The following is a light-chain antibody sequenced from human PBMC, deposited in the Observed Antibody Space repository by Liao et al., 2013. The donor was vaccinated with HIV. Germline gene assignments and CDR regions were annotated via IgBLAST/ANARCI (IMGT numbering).Light chain of an antibody. CDR3: QVWDSSSDHWV. J-gene: IGLJ3*02. CDR1: NIGDKN. CDR2: HDT. Sequence: SYALSQPPSLSVAPGQTATITCGGNNIGDKNVHWYQQKPGQAPVLVIYHDTDRPSGIPERFSGSNSGNTATLTIGRVEAGDEADYYCQVWDSSSDHWVFGGGTKLTVL. V-gene: IGLV3-21*01.